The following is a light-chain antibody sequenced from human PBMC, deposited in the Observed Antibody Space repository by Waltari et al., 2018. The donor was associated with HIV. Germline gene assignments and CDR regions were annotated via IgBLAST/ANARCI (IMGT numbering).Light chain of an antibody. CDR2: GNN. J-gene: IGLJ3*02. CDR1: SSNIGSYL. CDR3: ATWDDSLDSPV. Sequence: QSVLTQSPSASGTPGQRVTISCSGGSSNIGSYLVSWYQQFPGTAPKCLIYGNNQRPAGVPARFSGSKSCTSASLAISWLQSEDESDYYCATWDDSLDSPVFGGGTKLTVL. V-gene: IGLV1-44*01.